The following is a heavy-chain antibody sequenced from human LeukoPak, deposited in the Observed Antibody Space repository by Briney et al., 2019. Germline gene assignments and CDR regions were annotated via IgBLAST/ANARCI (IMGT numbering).Heavy chain of an antibody. Sequence: SETLSLTCAVYGGSFSGYYWSWIRQPPGKGLEWVGYINHSGSTYYNPSPGSRVTMSVDTSKNQFSLKLSSVTAADSAVYYCARAARQGFTMIVVPFFYFDLWGRGTLVTVSS. J-gene: IGHJ2*01. CDR3: ARAARQGFTMIVVPFFYFDL. CDR1: GGSFSGYY. D-gene: IGHD3-22*01. V-gene: IGHV4-34*01. CDR2: INHSGST.